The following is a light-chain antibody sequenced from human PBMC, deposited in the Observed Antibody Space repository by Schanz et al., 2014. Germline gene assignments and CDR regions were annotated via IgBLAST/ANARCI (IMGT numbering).Light chain of an antibody. Sequence: DIVLTQSPDSLAVSLGERATINCKSSQSILYNSNSKNYLAWYQQKPGQPPKLLIYWASTRESGVPDRFSGSGSGTDFTLTISSLQAEEVAVYYCQQYYSIPLTFGGGTKVEIK. CDR3: QQYYSIPLT. V-gene: IGKV4-1*01. J-gene: IGKJ4*02. CDR1: QSILYNSNSKNY. CDR2: WAS.